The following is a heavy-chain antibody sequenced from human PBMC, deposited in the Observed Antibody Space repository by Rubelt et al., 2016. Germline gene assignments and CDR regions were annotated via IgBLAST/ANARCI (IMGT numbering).Heavy chain of an antibody. CDR2: LYTSGST. CDR3: ARDLGRALYFDY. V-gene: IGHV4-39*07. D-gene: IGHD3-16*01. Sequence: QLQLQESGPGLVKPSETLSLTCTVSGGSISSSSYYWGWIRQPPGKGLEWIGRLYTSGSTNYNPSLSRRVTMSVCTSKNQLSLRLSSVTAADTAVYYCARDLGRALYFDYWGQGTVVTVSS. CDR1: GGSISSSSYY. J-gene: IGHJ4*02.